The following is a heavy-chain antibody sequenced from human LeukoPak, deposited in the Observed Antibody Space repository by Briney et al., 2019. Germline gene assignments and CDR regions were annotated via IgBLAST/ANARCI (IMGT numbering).Heavy chain of an antibody. D-gene: IGHD3-10*01. CDR2: MNPNSGNT. V-gene: IGHV1-8*03. Sequence: ASVKVSCKASGYTFTSYDINWVRQATGQGLEWMGWMNPNSGNTGYAQKFQGRVTITRNTSISTAYMELSSLRSEDTAVYYCARGQYYYGSGSGDYFDYWGQGTLVTVSP. J-gene: IGHJ4*02. CDR1: GYTFTSYD. CDR3: ARGQYYYGSGSGDYFDY.